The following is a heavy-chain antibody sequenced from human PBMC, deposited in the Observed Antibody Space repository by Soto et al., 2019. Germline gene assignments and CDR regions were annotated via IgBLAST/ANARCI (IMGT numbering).Heavy chain of an antibody. CDR3: ASSYSGHDSDSKRRYCYYYRDF. D-gene: IGHD5-12*01. Sequence: QVQLVQSGAEVKKPGSSVKVSCKASGGTFSSYTISWVRHAPGQGLEWMGRIIPILGIANYAQKFQSRVRNTADISRSTAYVELSSLRSEDTAVYYCASSYSGHDSDSKRRYCYYYRDFWGKGTTVTVSS. CDR2: IIPILGIA. V-gene: IGHV1-69*02. J-gene: IGHJ6*03. CDR1: GGTFSSYT.